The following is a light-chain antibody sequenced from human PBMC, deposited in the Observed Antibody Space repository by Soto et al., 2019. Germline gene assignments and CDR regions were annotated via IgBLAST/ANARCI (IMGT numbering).Light chain of an antibody. CDR1: QSISTY. CDR3: QQSHSIPWT. V-gene: IGKV1-39*01. J-gene: IGKJ1*01. CDR2: VAS. Sequence: DIQMTQSPSSLSASVGDRVTITCRASQSISTYLNWYQQKPGKAPKVLIYVASSLQSGVPSRFSGSGSGTDFTLTISSLQPEDFATYYCQQSHSIPWTFGQGTKVDTK.